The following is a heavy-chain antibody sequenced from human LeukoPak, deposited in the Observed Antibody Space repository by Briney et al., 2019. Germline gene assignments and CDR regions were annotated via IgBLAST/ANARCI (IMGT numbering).Heavy chain of an antibody. CDR2: IKSKTDGGTT. CDR1: GFTFSNAW. D-gene: IGHD6-19*01. J-gene: IGHJ5*02. V-gene: IGHV3-15*01. Sequence: GGSLRLSCAASGFTFSNAWMSWVRQAPGKGLEWVGRIKSKTDGGTTDYAAPVKGRFTISRDDSKNTLYLQMNSLKTEDTAVYYCTTEVAVAGPYNWFDPWGQRTLVTVSS. CDR3: TTEVAVAGPYNWFDP.